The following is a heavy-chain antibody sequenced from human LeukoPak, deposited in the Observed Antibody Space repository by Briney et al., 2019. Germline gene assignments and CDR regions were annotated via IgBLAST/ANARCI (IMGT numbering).Heavy chain of an antibody. CDR3: TRDHGDYSFDY. D-gene: IGHD4-17*01. V-gene: IGHV3-33*01. J-gene: IGHJ4*02. CDR2: ICFDGSNI. CDR1: GFTFSNYG. Sequence: AGSLRLSCVASGFTFSNYGMNWVRQAPGKGLEWVAIICFDGSNIYYADSVKGRFTISKDNSKNTLFLQMNSLRAEDTGVYYCTRDHGDYSFDYWGQGTLVTVSS.